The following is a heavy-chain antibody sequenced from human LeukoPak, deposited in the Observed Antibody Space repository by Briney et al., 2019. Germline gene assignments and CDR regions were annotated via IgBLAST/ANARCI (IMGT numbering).Heavy chain of an antibody. CDR2: INHSGST. CDR1: GGSFSGYF. J-gene: IGHJ4*02. V-gene: IGHV4-34*01. D-gene: IGHD6-13*01. CDR3: ARGARAYSSSWYGVDY. Sequence: SETLSLTCAVYGGSFSGYFWSWIRQPPGKGLEWIGEINHSGSTNYNPSLKSRVTISVDTSKNQFSLKLSSVTAADTAVYYCARGARAYSSSWYGVDYWGQGTLVTVSS.